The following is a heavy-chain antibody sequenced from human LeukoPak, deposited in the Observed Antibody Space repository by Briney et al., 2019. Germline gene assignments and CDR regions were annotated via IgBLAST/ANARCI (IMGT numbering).Heavy chain of an antibody. J-gene: IGHJ3*02. CDR1: GYTLTELS. V-gene: IGHV1-24*01. D-gene: IGHD2-15*01. Sequence: GASVKVSCKVSGYTLTELSMHWVRQAPGKGLEWMGGFDPEDGETIYAQKFQGRVTMTEDTSTDTAYMELSSLRSEDTAVYYCATDGVVVAGRGAFDIRGQGTMVTVSS. CDR3: ATDGVVVAGRGAFDI. CDR2: FDPEDGET.